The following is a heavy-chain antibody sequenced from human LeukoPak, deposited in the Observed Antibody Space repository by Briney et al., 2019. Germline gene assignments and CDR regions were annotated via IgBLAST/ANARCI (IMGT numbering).Heavy chain of an antibody. J-gene: IGHJ3*02. V-gene: IGHV4-59*08. CDR2: ISYTGSP. CDR1: GGSITNHY. CDR3: ARLLNNDNAGDPDTFDM. Sequence: SETLSLTCSVSGGSITNHYWSWIRQSPGEGLEWISYISYTGSPRYNPSFQSRVTISLDTSKTHFSLKLTSVTAADTAVYYCARLLNNDNAGDPDTFDMWGPGTMVTVSS. D-gene: IGHD4-17*01.